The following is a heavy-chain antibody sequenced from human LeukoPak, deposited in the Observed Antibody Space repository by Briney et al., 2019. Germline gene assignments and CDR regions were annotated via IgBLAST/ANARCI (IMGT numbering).Heavy chain of an antibody. D-gene: IGHD1-26*01. CDR3: ARDPYSGSYDFDY. Sequence: ASVKVSCKASGYTFTGYYMHWVRQAPGQGLEWMGWINPNSGGTNYAQKFQGRVTMTRDTSISTAYMELSRLRSDDTAVYYCARDPYSGSYDFDYWGQGTLVTVSS. V-gene: IGHV1-2*02. CDR1: GYTFTGYY. CDR2: INPNSGGT. J-gene: IGHJ4*02.